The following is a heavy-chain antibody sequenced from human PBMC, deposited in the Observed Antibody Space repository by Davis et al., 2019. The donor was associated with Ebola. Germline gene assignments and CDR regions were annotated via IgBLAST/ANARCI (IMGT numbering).Heavy chain of an antibody. J-gene: IGHJ4*02. D-gene: IGHD6-6*01. CDR2: INPSGST. V-gene: IGHV4-34*01. Sequence: SETLSLTCAVYGGSFRGYYWSWIRQPPGKGLEWIGEINPSGSTNYNPSLKSRVTISVDTSKDQFSLKLSSVTAADTAVYYCARMSIAARPIDYWGQGTLVTVSS. CDR3: ARMSIAARPIDY. CDR1: GGSFRGYY.